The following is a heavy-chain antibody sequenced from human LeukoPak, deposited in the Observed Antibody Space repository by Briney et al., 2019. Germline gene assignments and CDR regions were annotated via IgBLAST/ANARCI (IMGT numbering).Heavy chain of an antibody. D-gene: IGHD2-2*01. Sequence: PGGSLRLSCAASGFSFSTYGMHWVRQAPGKGLEWVAVIWYGGSNKYYADSVKGRFTISRDNSKNTLYLQMNSLRAEDTAVYYCAKDSPVYHAFDIWGQGTMVTVSS. V-gene: IGHV3-30*02. CDR1: GFSFSTYG. CDR2: IWYGGSNK. CDR3: AKDSPVYHAFDI. J-gene: IGHJ3*02.